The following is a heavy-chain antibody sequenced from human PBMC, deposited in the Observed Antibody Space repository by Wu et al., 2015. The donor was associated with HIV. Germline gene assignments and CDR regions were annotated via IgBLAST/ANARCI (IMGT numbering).Heavy chain of an antibody. D-gene: IGHD2-2*01. Sequence: QVHLVQSGAEVKKSGSSVKVSCKASESTFTSYVITWVRQAPGQGLEWMGGIIPIFGTANYAQKFQGRVTITTDESTSTAYMELSSLRSEDTAVYYCARGGSSVYFDYVGPGNAGHRLL. J-gene: IGHJ4*02. CDR1: ESTFTSYV. V-gene: IGHV1-69*05. CDR3: ARGGSSVYFDY. CDR2: IIPIFGTA.